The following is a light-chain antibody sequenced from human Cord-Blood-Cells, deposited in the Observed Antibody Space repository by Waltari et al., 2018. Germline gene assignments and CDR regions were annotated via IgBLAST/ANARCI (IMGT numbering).Light chain of an antibody. CDR1: SSDVGGYNY. CDR2: DVS. J-gene: IGLJ2*01. CDR3: SSYTSSSTEV. V-gene: IGLV2-14*01. Sequence: QSALTQPASVSGSPGQSITISCTGTSSDVGGYNYVSWYQQHPGKAPKLMIYDVSNRPSGVSYRFSGSQSGNTASLTISGLQAEDEADYYCSSYTSSSTEVFCGGTKLTVL.